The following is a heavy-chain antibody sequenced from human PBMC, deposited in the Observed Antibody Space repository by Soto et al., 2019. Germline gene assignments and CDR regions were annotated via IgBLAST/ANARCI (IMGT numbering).Heavy chain of an antibody. CDR1: GYKFTNYW. Sequence: PGESLKISCKGSGYKFTNYWIGWVRQMPGKGLEWMGIIYPGDSDTRYSPSFQGQVTISADKSISSAYLQWSSLKASDTAMYYCARHRHTDSMIVDAYDLWGQGTMVTGSS. J-gene: IGHJ3*01. CDR3: ARHRHTDSMIVDAYDL. V-gene: IGHV5-51*01. CDR2: IYPGDSDT. D-gene: IGHD3-22*01.